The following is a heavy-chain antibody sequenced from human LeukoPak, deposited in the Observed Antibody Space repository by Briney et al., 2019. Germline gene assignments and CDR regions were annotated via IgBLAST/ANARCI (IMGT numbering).Heavy chain of an antibody. V-gene: IGHV4-59*01. CDR3: ARVDYYDSSAQIDY. CDR2: IYYSGST. CDR1: GGSISSYY. Sequence: KSSETLSLTCTVSGGSISSYYWSWIRQPPGKGLEWIGYIYYSGSTNYNPSLKSRVTISVDTSKNQFSLKLSSVTAADTAVYYCARVDYYDSSAQIDYWGQGTLVTVSS. D-gene: IGHD3-22*01. J-gene: IGHJ4*02.